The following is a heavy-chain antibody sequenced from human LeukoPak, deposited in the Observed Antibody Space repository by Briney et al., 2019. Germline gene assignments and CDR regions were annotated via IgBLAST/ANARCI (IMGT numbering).Heavy chain of an antibody. D-gene: IGHD3-10*01. Sequence: PGGSLRLSCAASGFTFGHYWMNWVRLAPGKGLAWVANIREDGSDDTYVDSVKGRFTISRDNAKNSLFLQMNNLRAEDTAVYYCARDLHYYGSGPWGQGTLVTVSS. CDR1: GFTFGHYW. CDR2: IREDGSDD. V-gene: IGHV3-7*03. CDR3: ARDLHYYGSGP. J-gene: IGHJ5*02.